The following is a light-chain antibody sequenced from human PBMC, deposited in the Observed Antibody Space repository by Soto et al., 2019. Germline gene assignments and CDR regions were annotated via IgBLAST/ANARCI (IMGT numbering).Light chain of an antibody. V-gene: IGLV2-14*01. Sequence: QAVVTQPASVSGSPGQSLTISCTGTSSDIGGYNYVSWYQQHPGEAPKLMLYDVVARPSGVSSRFSGSKSGNTASLTISDLQAEDEADYYCSSYISTSTLVFGTGTKVTVL. CDR2: DVV. CDR3: SSYISTSTLV. J-gene: IGLJ1*01. CDR1: SSDIGGYNY.